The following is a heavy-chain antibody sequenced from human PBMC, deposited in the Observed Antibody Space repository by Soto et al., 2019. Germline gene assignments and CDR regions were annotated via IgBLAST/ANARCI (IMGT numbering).Heavy chain of an antibody. J-gene: IGHJ4*02. CDR3: AKESIAAALYYFDY. V-gene: IGHV3-30*18. CDR1: GFTFSSYG. D-gene: IGHD6-13*01. CDR2: ISYDGSNK. Sequence: GGSLRLSCAASGFTFSSYGMHWVRQAPGKGLEWVAVISYDGSNKYYADSAKGRFTISRDNSKNTLYRQMNSLRAEDTAVYYGAKESIAAALYYFDYWGQGTLVTVSS.